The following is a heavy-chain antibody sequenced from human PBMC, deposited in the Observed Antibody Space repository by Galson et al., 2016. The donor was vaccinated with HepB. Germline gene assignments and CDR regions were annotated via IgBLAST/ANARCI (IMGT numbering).Heavy chain of an antibody. V-gene: IGHV3-30*18. CDR3: AKDFTMIVVPYYYYGMDV. Sequence: SLRLSCAASGFTFLSYGMHRVRQAPGKGLEWVAVISYDGSIKYYVDSVKGRFTICRDNSKNTLYLQMNSLRAEDTAVYYCAKDFTMIVVPYYYYGMDVWGQGTTVTVSS. D-gene: IGHD3-22*01. CDR2: ISYDGSIK. CDR1: GFTFLSYG. J-gene: IGHJ6*02.